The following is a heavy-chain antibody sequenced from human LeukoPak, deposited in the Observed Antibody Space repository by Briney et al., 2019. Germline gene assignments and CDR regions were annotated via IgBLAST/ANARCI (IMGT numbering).Heavy chain of an antibody. J-gene: IGHJ4*02. D-gene: IGHD6-13*01. CDR2: IYTSGST. CDR3: AGRRQGITGSGYY. Sequence: SETLSLTCTVSRGSNSTYYWSWIRQPAGKGLEWIGRIYTSGSTNYNPSLKSRVTMSVDTSKNQFSLKLNSVTAADTAVYYCAGRRQGITGSGYYWGQGTLVTVSS. V-gene: IGHV4-4*07. CDR1: RGSNSTYY.